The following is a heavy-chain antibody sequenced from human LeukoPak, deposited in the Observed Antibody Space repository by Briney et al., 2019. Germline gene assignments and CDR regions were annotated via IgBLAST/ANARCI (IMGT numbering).Heavy chain of an antibody. CDR2: VSYDGRDE. Sequence: GGSLRLSCAASGFTFSSYGMHWVRQAPGKGLEWVAVVSYDGRDEVYAESVKGRFTISRDNVKNILFLQMDNVRVEDSAEYFCAKDKGYSGRTSGIEVWGRGTTVVVS. J-gene: IGHJ6*02. D-gene: IGHD1-26*01. V-gene: IGHV3-30*19. CDR3: AKDKGYSGRTSGIEV. CDR1: GFTFSSYG.